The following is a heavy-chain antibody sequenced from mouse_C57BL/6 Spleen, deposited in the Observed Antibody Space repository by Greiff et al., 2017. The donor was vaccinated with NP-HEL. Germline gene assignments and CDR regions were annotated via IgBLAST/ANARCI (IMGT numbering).Heavy chain of an antibody. D-gene: IGHD3-2*02. V-gene: IGHV1-15*01. CDR1: GYTFTDYE. CDR2: IDPETGGT. J-gene: IGHJ2*01. Sequence: VKLQESGAELVRPGASVTLSCKASGYTFTDYEMHWVKQTPVHGLEWIGAIDPETGGTAYNQKFKGKAILTADKSSSTAYMELRSLTSEDSAVYYCTRSKGVSSDYWGQGTTLTVSS. CDR3: TRSKGVSSDY.